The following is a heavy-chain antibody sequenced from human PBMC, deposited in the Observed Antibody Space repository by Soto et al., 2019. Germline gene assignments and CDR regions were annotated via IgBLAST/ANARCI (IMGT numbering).Heavy chain of an antibody. CDR3: ARDRRFGELLSAFDY. V-gene: IGHV3-33*01. D-gene: IGHD3-10*01. J-gene: IGHJ4*02. CDR1: GFTFSSYG. CDR2: IWYDGSNK. Sequence: QVQLVESGGGVVQPGRSLRLSCAASGFTFSSYGMHWVGQAPGKGLEWVAVIWYDGSNKYYADSVKGRFTISRDNSKNTLYLQMNSLRAEDTAVYYCARDRRFGELLSAFDYWGQGTLVTVSS.